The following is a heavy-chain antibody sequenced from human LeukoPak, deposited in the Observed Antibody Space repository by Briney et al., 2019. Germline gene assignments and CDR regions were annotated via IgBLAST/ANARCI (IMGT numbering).Heavy chain of an antibody. D-gene: IGHD6-6*01. J-gene: IGHJ2*01. CDR2: ISSSGSYI. CDR1: GFTFSSYS. CDR3: ARELVPWYFDL. V-gene: IGHV3-21*01. Sequence: AGGSLRLSCAASGFTFSSYSMNWVRQAPGKGLEWVSSISSSGSYIYYADSVKGRFTISRDNAKNSLYLQMNSLRAEDTAVYYCARELVPWYFDLWGRGTLVTVSS.